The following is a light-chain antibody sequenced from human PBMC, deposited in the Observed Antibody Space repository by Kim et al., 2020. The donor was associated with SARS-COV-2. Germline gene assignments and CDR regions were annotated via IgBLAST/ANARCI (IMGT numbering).Light chain of an antibody. CDR3: QAWDRDTEV. Sequence: SYELTQPPSVSVPPGQTASITCSGEKLGDKYVCWYQQKPGQSPVLVIYEDSKRPSGIPERFSGANSGNTATLTIRGTQTTDEADYYCQAWDRDTEVFGGGTKLTVL. V-gene: IGLV3-1*01. J-gene: IGLJ3*02. CDR2: EDS. CDR1: KLGDKY.